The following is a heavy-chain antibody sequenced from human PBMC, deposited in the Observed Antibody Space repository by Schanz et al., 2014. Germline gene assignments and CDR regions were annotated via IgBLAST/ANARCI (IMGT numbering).Heavy chain of an antibody. CDR2: IYDGTTT. CDR1: GFSVSNNF. D-gene: IGHD6-13*01. CDR3: ARDMTIAPA. Sequence: EVQLVESGGGLVQPGGSLRLSCAASGFSVSNNFMSWVRQPPGKGLEWVSLIYDGTTTRYTDSVKGRFTISRDNSKNTLYLQMDTLRVEDTAMFYCARDMTIAPAWGQGTLVTVSS. J-gene: IGHJ5*02. V-gene: IGHV3-66*01.